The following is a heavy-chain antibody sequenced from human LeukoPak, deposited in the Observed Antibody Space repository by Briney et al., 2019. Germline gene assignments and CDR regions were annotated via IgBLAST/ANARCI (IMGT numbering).Heavy chain of an antibody. D-gene: IGHD1-26*01. CDR2: ISYDGSNK. CDR3: ANGNYPDY. CDR1: GFTFNNYA. Sequence: GGSLRLSCTASGFTFNNYAMHWARQAPGKGLEWVAVISYDGSNKYYADSVKGRFTISRDNSKNTLYLQMNSLRAEDTAAYYCANGNYPDYWGQGTLVIVSS. J-gene: IGHJ4*02. V-gene: IGHV3-30-3*01.